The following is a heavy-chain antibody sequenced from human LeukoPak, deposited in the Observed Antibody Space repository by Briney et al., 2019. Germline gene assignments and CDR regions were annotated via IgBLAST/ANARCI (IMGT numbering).Heavy chain of an antibody. D-gene: IGHD2-2*01. Sequence: GGSLRLSCAASGFTFSTYAMHWVRQAPGKGLEWVAVMSHDGSSKYYADSVKGRFTISRDNSKNTLYLQMNSLRAEDTAVYYCAKGSLGYCSSTSCSVVWGQGTLVTVSS. J-gene: IGHJ4*02. V-gene: IGHV3-30*04. CDR1: GFTFSTYA. CDR2: MSHDGSSK. CDR3: AKGSLGYCSSTSCSVV.